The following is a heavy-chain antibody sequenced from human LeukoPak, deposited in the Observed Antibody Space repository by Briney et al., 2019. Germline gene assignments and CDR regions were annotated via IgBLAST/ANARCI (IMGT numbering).Heavy chain of an antibody. J-gene: IGHJ5*02. D-gene: IGHD5-18*01. Sequence: ASVKVSCKASGYTFASFDISWVRQATGQGLEWMGWMNPNSGNTGYAQKFQGRVTMTRNTSISTAYMELSSLRSEDTAVYYCARGGKGRGYSYGQNWFDPWGQGTLVTVSS. CDR1: GYTFASFD. V-gene: IGHV1-8*01. CDR3: ARGGKGRGYSYGQNWFDP. CDR2: MNPNSGNT.